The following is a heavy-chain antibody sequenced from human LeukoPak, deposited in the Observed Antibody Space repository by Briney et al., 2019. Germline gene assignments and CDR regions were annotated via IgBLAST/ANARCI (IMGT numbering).Heavy chain of an antibody. CDR2: ISRSSRNT. CDR1: GFTFSDYS. D-gene: IGHD5-18*01. V-gene: IGHV3-11*06. J-gene: IGHJ2*01. CDR3: ARDDVFKVYTYGWGYWHFDL. Sequence: GGSLRLSCAASGFTFSDYSMSWIRQAPGKGLEWISYISRSSRNTDNADSVKGRFTISRDNAKNSLYLQMNSLRADDTAIYFYARDDVFKVYTYGWGYWHFDLWGRGTLVTVSS.